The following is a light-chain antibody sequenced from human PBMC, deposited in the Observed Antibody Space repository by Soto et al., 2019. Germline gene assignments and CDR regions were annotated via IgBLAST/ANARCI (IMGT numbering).Light chain of an antibody. CDR2: DAS. V-gene: IGKV3D-15*01. CDR3: QKDYNLPFT. CDR1: QSVSSH. Sequence: DIVITHSPATLSVSPLEGANLSWRASQSVSSHLAWYQQKPGQAPRLLIYDASTRATGTPARFSGSGSGTDSTLTISSLQPEDFAVYYCQKDYNLPFTFGKGQRRAIK. J-gene: IGKJ5*01.